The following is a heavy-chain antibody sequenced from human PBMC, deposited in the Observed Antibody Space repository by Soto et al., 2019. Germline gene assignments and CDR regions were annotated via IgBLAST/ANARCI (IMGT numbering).Heavy chain of an antibody. CDR1: GGTFSSYT. Sequence: QVQLVQSGAEVKKPGSSVKVSCKASGGTFSSYTISWVRQAPGQGLEWMGRIIPILGIANYAQKFQGRVTITADKSXXTXYXXLSSLRSEDTAVYYCARDWLDYGGNPWRYYYGMDVWGQGTTVTVSS. CDR3: ARDWLDYGGNPWRYYYGMDV. D-gene: IGHD4-17*01. V-gene: IGHV1-69*08. J-gene: IGHJ6*02. CDR2: IIPILGIA.